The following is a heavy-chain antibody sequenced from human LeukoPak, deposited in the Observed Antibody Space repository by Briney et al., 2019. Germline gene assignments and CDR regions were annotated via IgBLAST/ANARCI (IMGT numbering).Heavy chain of an antibody. V-gene: IGHV4-59*01. D-gene: IGHD6-19*01. CDR1: GDSIRNYY. J-gene: IGHJ4*02. CDR3: ASSYTSDWSYYFHY. CDR2: IFYIGST. Sequence: SETLSLTCTVSGDSIRNYYWNWIRQPPGKGLEWIGYIFYIGSTNYNPSLDSRVTISLDTSKNQFSLELRSVTAADTAVYYCASSYTSDWSYYFHYWGQGALVTVSS.